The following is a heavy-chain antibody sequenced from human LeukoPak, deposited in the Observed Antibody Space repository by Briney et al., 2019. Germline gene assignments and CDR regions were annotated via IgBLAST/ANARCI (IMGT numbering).Heavy chain of an antibody. CDR1: GGSISSSHHY. V-gene: IGHV4-39*07. CDR2: IYYSGST. J-gene: IGHJ1*01. Sequence: PSETLSLTCTVSGGSISSSHHYWGWIRQPPGKGLEWIGSIYYSGSTYYNPSLKSRVTISVDTSKNQFSLKLSSVTAADTAVYYCATYYYDSSGYNAEYFQHWGQGTLVTVSS. D-gene: IGHD3-22*01. CDR3: ATYYYDSSGYNAEYFQH.